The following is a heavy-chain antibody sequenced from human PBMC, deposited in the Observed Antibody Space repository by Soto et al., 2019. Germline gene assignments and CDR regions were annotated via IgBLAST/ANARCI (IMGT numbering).Heavy chain of an antibody. CDR3: AREKRYYYDSSGPPGY. CDR2: ISYDGSNK. J-gene: IGHJ4*02. D-gene: IGHD3-22*01. V-gene: IGHV3-30-3*01. CDR1: GFTFSSYA. Sequence: QAQLVESGGGVVQPGRSLRISCAASGFTFSSYAMYWVRQAPGKGLEWVAIISYDGSNKYYADSVKGRFTISRDNSKNTLYLQMNSLRAEGTAVYYCAREKRYYYDSSGPPGYCGQGTLVTVSS.